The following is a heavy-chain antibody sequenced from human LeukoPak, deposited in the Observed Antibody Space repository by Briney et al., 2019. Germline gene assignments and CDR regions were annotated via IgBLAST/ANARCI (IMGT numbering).Heavy chain of an antibody. Sequence: GASVKVSCKASGYTFTNYYIHWVRQAPGQGLEWMGIINPSGGSTSYAQKFQGRVTMTRDTSTSTVYMELSSLRFEDTAVYYCARADYGGISDYYFYGMDVWGQGTTVTVSS. D-gene: IGHD4-23*01. CDR1: GYTFTNYY. J-gene: IGHJ6*02. CDR3: ARADYGGISDYYFYGMDV. CDR2: INPSGGST. V-gene: IGHV1-46*01.